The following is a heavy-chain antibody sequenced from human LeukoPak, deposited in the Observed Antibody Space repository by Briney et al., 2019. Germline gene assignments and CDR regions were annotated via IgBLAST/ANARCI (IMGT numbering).Heavy chain of an antibody. D-gene: IGHD3-9*01. Sequence: GGSLRLSCAASGFTFSSYSMNWVRQAPGKGLEWVSSISSSSSSYIYYADSVKGRFTISRDNAKNSLYLQMNSLRAEDTAVYYCARDRYYDILTGYYRALDAFDIWAKGQWSPSLQ. J-gene: IGHJ3*02. V-gene: IGHV3-21*03. CDR3: ARDRYYDILTGYYRALDAFDI. CDR2: ISSSSSSYI. CDR1: GFTFSSYS.